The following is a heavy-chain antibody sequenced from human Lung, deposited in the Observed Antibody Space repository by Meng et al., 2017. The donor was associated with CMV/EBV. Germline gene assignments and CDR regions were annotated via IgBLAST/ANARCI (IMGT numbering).Heavy chain of an antibody. Sequence: ESLKISCAASGFTFMPYNMNWVRQAPGKGLEWVSSISGSGQDTYYADSLRGRFTVSRDNRRKALYLQMDALRVEDTAVYYCARDLQTFCGSPGCYDGVPHWGHGTLVTVSS. CDR1: GFTFMPYN. V-gene: IGHV3-21*01. D-gene: IGHD2-2*01. CDR2: ISGSGQDT. CDR3: ARDLQTFCGSPGCYDGVPH. J-gene: IGHJ4*01.